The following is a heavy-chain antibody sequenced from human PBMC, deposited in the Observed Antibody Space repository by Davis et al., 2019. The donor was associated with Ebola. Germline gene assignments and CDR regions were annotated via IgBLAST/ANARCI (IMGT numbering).Heavy chain of an antibody. Sequence: SLKISCAASGFTFDDYAMHWVRQAPGKGLEWVSGISWNSVNIGYADSVKGRFTISRDNAKNSLYLQMNSLRVEDTALYYCAPETSIAVANMPAIEDGGYWGQGTLVTVS. V-gene: IGHV3-9*01. D-gene: IGHD6-19*01. CDR2: ISWNSVNI. J-gene: IGHJ4*02. CDR3: APETSIAVANMPAIEDGGY. CDR1: GFTFDDYA.